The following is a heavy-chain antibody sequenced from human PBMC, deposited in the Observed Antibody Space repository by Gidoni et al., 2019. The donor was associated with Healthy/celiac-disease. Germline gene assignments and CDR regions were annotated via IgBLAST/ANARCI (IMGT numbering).Heavy chain of an antibody. V-gene: IGHV4-39*01. Sequence: QLQLQESGPGLVKPSETLSLTCTVPGGSLSRSSHHWGWIRQHPGKGLEWIGSIYYSGSTDYNPSLKSRVTISVDTSKNQFSLKLSSVTAADTAVYYCARHRAGGTVPNYYYYGMDVWGQGTTVTVSS. CDR3: ARHRAGGTVPNYYYYGMDV. CDR1: GGSLSRSSHH. CDR2: IYYSGST. J-gene: IGHJ6*02. D-gene: IGHD4-17*01.